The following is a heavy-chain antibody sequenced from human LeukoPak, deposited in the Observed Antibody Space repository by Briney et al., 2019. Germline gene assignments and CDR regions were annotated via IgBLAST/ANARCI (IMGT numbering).Heavy chain of an antibody. Sequence: GGSLRLSCAASGLTFSSYSMNWVRQAPGKGLEWVSSISSSSSYIYYADSVKGRFTISRDNAKNTLYLQMNSLRAEDTAVYYCASSAVTHSVYYFDYWGQGTLVTVSS. V-gene: IGHV3-21*01. CDR1: GLTFSSYS. J-gene: IGHJ4*02. D-gene: IGHD4-17*01. CDR3: ASSAVTHSVYYFDY. CDR2: ISSSSSYI.